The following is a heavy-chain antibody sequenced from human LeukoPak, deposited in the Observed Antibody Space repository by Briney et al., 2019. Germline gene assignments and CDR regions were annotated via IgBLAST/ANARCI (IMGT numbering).Heavy chain of an antibody. Sequence: GGSLRLSCAASGFTFSSNWMHWVRQAPGKGLVWVSRINEDGSTTNYADSVKGRSAIFRDNAKNTLYLQMNSLRAEDTAVYYCARCAYCGGDCYWYYYYYGMDVWGQGTTVTVSS. CDR1: GFTFSSNW. D-gene: IGHD2-21*02. J-gene: IGHJ6*02. CDR3: ARCAYCGGDCYWYYYYYGMDV. V-gene: IGHV3-74*01. CDR2: INEDGSTT.